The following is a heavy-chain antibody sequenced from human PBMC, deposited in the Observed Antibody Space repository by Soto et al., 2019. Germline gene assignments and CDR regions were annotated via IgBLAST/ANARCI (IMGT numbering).Heavy chain of an antibody. CDR3: ARVELLYYYYYGMDV. CDR1: GYNFTTYA. CDR2: INTGNGNT. V-gene: IGHV1-3*04. Sequence: SVKGACKASGYNFTTYAMLWVRQAPGQRPEWMGWINTGNGNTKYSPKFQGRVTITRDTSASTAYMELSSLKSEDTAVYYCARVELLYYYYYGMDVRCPGSSVTVPS. D-gene: IGHD1-26*01. J-gene: IGHJ6*02.